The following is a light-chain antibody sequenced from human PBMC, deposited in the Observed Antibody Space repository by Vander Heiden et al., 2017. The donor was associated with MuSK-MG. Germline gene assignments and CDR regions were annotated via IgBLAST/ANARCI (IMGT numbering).Light chain of an antibody. J-gene: IGKJ4*01. Sequence: ETVLTPSPEFQSVTPNERVMNTCRASLNVGGSLHWYKKKPGQSPTVLVKFASQPFSGVPTRCTGSGEGTEFTLTIDGLEAEDAATYFCHQTSSFPHTFGGGTKVEI. CDR2: FAS. V-gene: IGKV6-21*01. CDR1: LNVGGS. CDR3: HQTSSFPHT.